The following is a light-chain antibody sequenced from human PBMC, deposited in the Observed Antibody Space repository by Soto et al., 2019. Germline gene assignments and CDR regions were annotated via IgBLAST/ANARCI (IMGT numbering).Light chain of an antibody. J-gene: IGKJ1*01. CDR3: QQYGSSGT. CDR1: QSVSNNY. Sequence: EIVMTQSPATLSVSPVERATLSCRASQSVSNNYLAWYQQKPGQAPRLLIYGASNRATGIPDRFSGSGSGTDFTLTISRLEPEDFAVYYCQQYGSSGTFGQGTKWIS. CDR2: GAS. V-gene: IGKV3-20*01.